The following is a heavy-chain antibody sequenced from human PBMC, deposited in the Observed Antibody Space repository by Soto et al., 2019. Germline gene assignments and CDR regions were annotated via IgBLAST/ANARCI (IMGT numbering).Heavy chain of an antibody. CDR3: ANAVAVADWFGP. CDR2: ISWNSGSI. Sequence: EVQLVESGGGLVQPGRSLRLSCAASGFTFDDYAMHWVRQAPGKGLEWVSGISWNSGSIGYADSVKGRFPISRDNAKNSLYLQMNSLRAEDTALYYCANAVAVADWFGPAGQGALVAVSS. CDR1: GFTFDDYA. V-gene: IGHV3-9*01. J-gene: IGHJ5*02. D-gene: IGHD6-19*01.